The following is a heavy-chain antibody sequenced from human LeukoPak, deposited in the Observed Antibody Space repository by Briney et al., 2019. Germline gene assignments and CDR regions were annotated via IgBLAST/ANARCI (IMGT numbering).Heavy chain of an antibody. CDR1: GFTFSSYA. D-gene: IGHD3-22*01. Sequence: GGSLRLSCAASGFTFSSYAMHWVRQAPGKGLEWVAVISYDGSNKYYADSVKGRFTISRDNSKNTLYLQMNSLRAEDTAVYYCARADSSGYYQYFDYWGQGTLVTVPS. CDR2: ISYDGSNK. J-gene: IGHJ4*02. CDR3: ARADSSGYYQYFDY. V-gene: IGHV3-30-3*01.